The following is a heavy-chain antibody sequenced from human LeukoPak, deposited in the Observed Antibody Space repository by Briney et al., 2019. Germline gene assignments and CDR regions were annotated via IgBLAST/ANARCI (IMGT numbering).Heavy chain of an antibody. Sequence: ASVKVSCKASGYMFNIYGISWVRQAPGQGLEWMAWTSVNNGDTKYGQKFQGRVTVTTDTSTSTVYLELRSLRSDDTAVYYCARDLVYYYDSSGYSLFGYWGQGTLVTVSS. CDR3: ARDLVYYYDSSGYSLFGY. CDR2: TSVNNGDT. D-gene: IGHD3-22*01. V-gene: IGHV1-18*01. CDR1: GYMFNIYG. J-gene: IGHJ4*02.